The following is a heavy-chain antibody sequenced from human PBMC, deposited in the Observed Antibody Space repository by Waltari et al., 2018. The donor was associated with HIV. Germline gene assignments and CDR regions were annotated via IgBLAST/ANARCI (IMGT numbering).Heavy chain of an antibody. CDR2: ISYDGSNK. D-gene: IGHD2-21*02. CDR1: GFSFSSYG. J-gene: IGHJ5*02. CDR3: AKDYFVVVTAAGPFDP. V-gene: IGHV3-30*18. Sequence: QVKLVESGGGVVQPGRSLRLSCAASGFSFSSYGMHWVGQAPGKGRVGVAVISYDGSNKYYADSVKCRFTISRDNSKNTLYLQMNSLRAEDTAVYYCAKDYFVVVTAAGPFDPWGQGTLVTVSS.